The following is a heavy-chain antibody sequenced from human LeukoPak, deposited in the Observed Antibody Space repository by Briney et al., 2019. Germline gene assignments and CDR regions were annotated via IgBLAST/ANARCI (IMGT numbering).Heavy chain of an antibody. CDR1: GDSVSSNSAA. D-gene: IGHD3-9*01. V-gene: IGHV6-1*01. J-gene: IGHJ4*02. CDR2: TYYRSKWNN. CDR3: ARGRADWYPIDY. Sequence: SQTLSLTFAISGDSVSSNSAAWNWIRQSPLRGLEWLGRTYYRSKWNNEYAESVKSRITINADTSKNQFSLQLNSVTPEDTAVYYCARGRADWYPIDYWGQGTLVTVSS.